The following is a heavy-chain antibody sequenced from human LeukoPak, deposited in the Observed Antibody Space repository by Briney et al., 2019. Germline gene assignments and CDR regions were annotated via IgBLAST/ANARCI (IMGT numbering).Heavy chain of an antibody. CDR3: AKYSHDSSGSYDY. Sequence: GGSLRLSCAASGFTFSSYAMHWVRQAPGKGLEWVAVISYDGSNKYYADSVKGRFTISRDNAKNSLYLQMNSLRAEDTAVYYCAKYSHDSSGSYDYWGQGTLVTVSS. D-gene: IGHD3-22*01. CDR2: ISYDGSNK. J-gene: IGHJ4*02. V-gene: IGHV3-30*04. CDR1: GFTFSSYA.